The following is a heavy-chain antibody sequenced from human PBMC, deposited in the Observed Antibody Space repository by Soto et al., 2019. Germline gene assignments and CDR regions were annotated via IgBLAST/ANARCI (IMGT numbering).Heavy chain of an antibody. J-gene: IGHJ6*02. V-gene: IGHV3-21*01. CDR3: ARGLQYSGSYSYYYYYYGMDV. CDR1: GFTFSSYS. Sequence: GGSLRLSCAASGFTFSSYSMNWVREAPGKGLEWVSSISSSSSYIYYADSVKGRFTISRDNAKNSLYLQMNSLRAEDTAVYYCARGLQYSGSYSYYYYYYGMDVWGQGTTVTVSS. D-gene: IGHD1-26*01. CDR2: ISSSSSYI.